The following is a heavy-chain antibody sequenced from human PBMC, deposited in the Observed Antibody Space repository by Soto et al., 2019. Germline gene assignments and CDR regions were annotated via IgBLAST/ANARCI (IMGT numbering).Heavy chain of an antibody. D-gene: IGHD3-16*01. CDR1: GGTFSSNS. V-gene: IGHV1-69*06. CDR2: IIPLFGTT. CDR3: ARAVLSSSRPSYYEYGMDV. J-gene: IGHJ6*02. Sequence: QVQLVQSGAEVKRPGSSVKVSCKASGGTFSSNSINWVRQAPGQGLEWMGSIIPLFGTTDYAQNFQGRFTISTDKFTKTAYMELSSLRSEDTSVYFCARAVLSSSRPSYYEYGMDVWGQGTTVTVSS.